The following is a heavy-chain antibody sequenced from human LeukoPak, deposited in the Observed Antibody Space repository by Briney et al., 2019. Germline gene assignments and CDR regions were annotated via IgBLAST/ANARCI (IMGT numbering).Heavy chain of an antibody. CDR2: ISAYNCNT. Sequence: ASVKVSCKASGYTFTSYGISWVRQAPGQGLEWMGWISAYNCNTNYAQKLQGRVTMTTDTSTSTAYMELRSLRSDDTAVYYCARARRTKDLWLPDYWGQGTLVTVSS. J-gene: IGHJ4*02. D-gene: IGHD5-24*01. CDR3: ARARRTKDLWLPDY. CDR1: GYTFTSYG. V-gene: IGHV1-18*01.